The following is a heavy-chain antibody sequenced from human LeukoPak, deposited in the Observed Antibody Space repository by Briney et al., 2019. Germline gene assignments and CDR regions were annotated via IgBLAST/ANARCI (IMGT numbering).Heavy chain of an antibody. J-gene: IGHJ4*02. CDR3: ARLKLDCTSAACHTGYFDY. Sequence: SQTLSLTCTVSGGYISNNFFWSWIRQPPGKGLDWIGYIHHSGKTYFHPSHKSRVTISVDMSKNQFSLKLSPVTAADTAVYYCARLKLDCTSAACHTGYFDYWGQGTLVTVSS. V-gene: IGHV4-30-4*08. CDR2: IHHSGKT. CDR1: GGYISNNFF. D-gene: IGHD2-2*02.